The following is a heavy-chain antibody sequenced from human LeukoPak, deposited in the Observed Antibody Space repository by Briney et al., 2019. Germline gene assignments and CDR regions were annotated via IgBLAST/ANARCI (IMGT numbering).Heavy chain of an antibody. CDR3: AKLVTHFDY. CDR2: ISSSGGNT. CDR1: GFTFSSYA. Sequence: GGSLRLSCAASGFTFSSYAMSWVRQAPGKGLEWVSSISSSGGNTYYADSVKGRFTISRDNSKNTLYMQMNSLRAEDTVVYYCAKLVTHFDYWGQGTLVTVSS. V-gene: IGHV3-23*01. J-gene: IGHJ4*02. D-gene: IGHD4-23*01.